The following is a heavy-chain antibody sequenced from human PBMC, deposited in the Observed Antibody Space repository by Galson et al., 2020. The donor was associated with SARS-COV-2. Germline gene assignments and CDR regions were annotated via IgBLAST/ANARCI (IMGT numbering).Heavy chain of an antibody. Sequence: GGSLRLSCAASGFTFSSYSMNWVRQAPGKGLEWVSSISSSSSYIYYADSVKGRFTISRDNAKNSLYLQMNSLRAEDTAVYYCARPALTPGQLPPRLPLYGMDVWGQGTTVTVSS. J-gene: IGHJ6*02. CDR2: ISSSSSYI. CDR3: ARPALTPGQLPPRLPLYGMDV. D-gene: IGHD5-12*01. V-gene: IGHV3-21*01. CDR1: GFTFSSYS.